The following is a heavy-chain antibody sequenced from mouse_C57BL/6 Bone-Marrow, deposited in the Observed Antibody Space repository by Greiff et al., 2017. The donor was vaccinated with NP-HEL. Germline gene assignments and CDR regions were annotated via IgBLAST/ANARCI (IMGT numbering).Heavy chain of an antibody. V-gene: IGHV5-17*01. CDR1: GFTFSDYG. CDR3: ARRAMDY. J-gene: IGHJ4*01. CDR2: ISSGSSTI. Sequence: DVMLVESGGGLVKPGGSLKLSCAASGFTFSDYGMHWVRQAPGKGLEWVAYISSGSSTIYYEDTVKGRFTISRYNAKNTRFLQMTSQRSEDTAMDYCARRAMDYWGQGTSVTVSS.